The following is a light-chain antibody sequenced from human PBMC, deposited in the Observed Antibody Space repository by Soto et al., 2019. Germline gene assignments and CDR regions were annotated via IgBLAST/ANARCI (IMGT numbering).Light chain of an antibody. V-gene: IGKV1-39*01. J-gene: IGKJ2*01. CDR2: AAS. Sequence: DIQMTQSQNSLSASVGDRVTITCRASQGVFTYLNWYQQKPGKAPNLLVYAASSLQNGVPSRFSGSGSGTDFTLTISTLQPEDFATYDCQQTFRRPDSLGQGTKLEI. CDR1: QGVFTY. CDR3: QQTFRRPDS.